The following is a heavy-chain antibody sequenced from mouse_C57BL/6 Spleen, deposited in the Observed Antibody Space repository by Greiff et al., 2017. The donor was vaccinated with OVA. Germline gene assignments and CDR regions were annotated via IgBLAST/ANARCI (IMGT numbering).Heavy chain of an antibody. Sequence: EVQLQQSGPELVKPGASVKIPCKASGYTFTDYNMDWVKQSHGKSLEWIGDINPNNGGTIYNQKFKGKATLTVDKSSSTAYMELRSLTSEDTAVYYCARSSYSNYDVYAMDYWGQGTSVTVSA. V-gene: IGHV1-18*01. D-gene: IGHD2-5*01. J-gene: IGHJ4*01. CDR3: ARSSYSNYDVYAMDY. CDR2: INPNNGGT. CDR1: GYTFTDYN.